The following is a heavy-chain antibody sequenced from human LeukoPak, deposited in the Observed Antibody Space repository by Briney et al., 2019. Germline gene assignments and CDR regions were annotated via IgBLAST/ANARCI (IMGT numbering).Heavy chain of an antibody. V-gene: IGHV5-51*01. CDR2: TYPGDSHP. D-gene: IGHD3-22*01. Sequence: GESLKISCKGSGYNFTSYWIGWVRRMPGKGLEWMGITYPGDSHPRYSPSFQGHVTISADKSVTTAYLQWSSLKASDTAIYYCARRVNYYDSSGYYYQGAFDIWGQGTMVTVSS. CDR1: GYNFTSYW. CDR3: ARRVNYYDSSGYYYQGAFDI. J-gene: IGHJ3*02.